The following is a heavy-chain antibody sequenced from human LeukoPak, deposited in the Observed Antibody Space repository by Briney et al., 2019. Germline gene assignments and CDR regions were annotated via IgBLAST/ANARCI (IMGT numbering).Heavy chain of an antibody. CDR3: ARGFGEFRFDY. J-gene: IGHJ4*02. CDR2: IYPDDSDT. Sequence: GASLQISCQGSGYSFTSYWIGWVRQLPGKGLEWMGIIYPDDSDTRYSPSFQGQVTISADKSISTAYLQWSSLKASDTAMYYCARGFGEFRFDYWGQGTLVTVSS. V-gene: IGHV5-51*01. CDR1: GYSFTSYW. D-gene: IGHD3-10*01.